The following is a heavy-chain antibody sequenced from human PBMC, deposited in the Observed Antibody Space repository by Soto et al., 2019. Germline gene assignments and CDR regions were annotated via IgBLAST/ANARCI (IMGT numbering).Heavy chain of an antibody. Sequence: SETLSLTCTVSGGSVSSGTSFWSWIRQPPGKGLEWIGYIYYSGSTNYNPSLKSRVTLSVDTSKNQFSLKLSSVTAADTAVYYCASGGYGFDYWGQGTLVTVSS. CDR3: ASGGYGFDY. CDR2: IYYSGST. J-gene: IGHJ4*02. CDR1: GGSVSSGTSF. D-gene: IGHD5-12*01. V-gene: IGHV4-61*01.